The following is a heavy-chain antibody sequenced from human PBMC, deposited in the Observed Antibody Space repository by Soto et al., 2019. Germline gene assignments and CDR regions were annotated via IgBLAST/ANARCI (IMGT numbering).Heavy chain of an antibody. D-gene: IGHD1-7*01. CDR3: AKIMVGGTTLAFDI. CDR1: GYTFTSYY. V-gene: IGHV1-46*01. J-gene: IGHJ3*02. Sequence: ASVKVSCKASGYTFTSYYMHCVLQSPGQLLELMGIINPSGGSTSYAQKFQGRVTMTRDTSTSTVYMELSSLRAEDTAVYYCAKIMVGGTTLAFDIWGQGTMVTVSS. CDR2: INPSGGST.